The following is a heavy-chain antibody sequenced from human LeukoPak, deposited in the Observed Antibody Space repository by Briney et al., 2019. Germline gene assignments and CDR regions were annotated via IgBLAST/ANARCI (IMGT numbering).Heavy chain of an antibody. V-gene: IGHV4-4*07. CDR1: GGSISGYY. Sequence: PSETLSLTCTVSGGSISGYYWGWIRQPAGKGLEWIGRINTSGSTNYNPSLKSRVTISVDTSKNQFSLKLSSVTAADTAVYYCASIQSYYFGLDVWGQGTTVTVSS. D-gene: IGHD4-11*01. J-gene: IGHJ6*02. CDR3: ASIQSYYFGLDV. CDR2: INTSGST.